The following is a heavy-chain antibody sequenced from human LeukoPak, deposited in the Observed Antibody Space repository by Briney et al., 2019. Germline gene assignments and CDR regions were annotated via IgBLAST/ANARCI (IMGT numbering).Heavy chain of an antibody. D-gene: IGHD2-2*01. CDR2: IYYSGST. V-gene: IGHV4-59*01. Sequence: SETLSLTCTVSGGSISSYYWSWIRQPPGKGLEWIGYIYYSGSTNYNPSLKSRVTISVDTSKNQFSLKLSSVTATDTAIYYCARSRCGSTSCASSYYYYGMDVWGQGTTVTVSS. CDR1: GGSISSYY. CDR3: ARSRCGSTSCASSYYYYGMDV. J-gene: IGHJ6*02.